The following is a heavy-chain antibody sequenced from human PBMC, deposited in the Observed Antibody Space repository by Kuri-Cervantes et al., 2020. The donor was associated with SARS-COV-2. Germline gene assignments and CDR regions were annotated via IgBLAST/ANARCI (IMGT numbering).Heavy chain of an antibody. J-gene: IGHJ3*02. Sequence: GGSLRLSCAASGFTFSSYEMNWVRQAPGKGLEWVGRIKSKTDGGTTDYAAPVKGRFTISRDDSKNTLYLQMNSLKTEDTAVYYCTTYYDFWSGYYSSDAFDIWGQGTMVTVSS. CDR3: TTYYDFWSGYYSSDAFDI. V-gene: IGHV3-15*01. D-gene: IGHD3-3*01. CDR1: GFTFSSYE. CDR2: IKSKTDGGTT.